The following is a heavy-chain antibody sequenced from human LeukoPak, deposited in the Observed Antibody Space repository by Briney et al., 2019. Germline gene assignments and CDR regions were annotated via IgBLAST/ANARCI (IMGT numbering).Heavy chain of an antibody. V-gene: IGHV4-59*01. CDR1: GGSISSYY. Sequence: SETLSLTCTVSGGSISSYYWSWIRQPPGKGLEWIGYVYYSGSTNYNPSLKSRVTISVDTSKNQFSLKLSSVTAADTAVYYCARGRLPIDYWGQGTLVTVSS. CDR2: VYYSGST. J-gene: IGHJ4*02. D-gene: IGHD4-11*01. CDR3: ARGRLPIDY.